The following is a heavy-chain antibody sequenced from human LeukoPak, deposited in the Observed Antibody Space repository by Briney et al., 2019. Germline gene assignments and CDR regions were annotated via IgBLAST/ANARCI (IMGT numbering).Heavy chain of an antibody. CDR1: GASISSGGYY. CDR3: ARGRIAAAGRGATPESESDY. Sequence: PSETLSLTCTVSGASISSGGYYWSWIRQPPGKGLEWIEYIYHSGSTNYNPSLKSRVTISVDKSKNQFSLKLSSVPAADTAVYYCARGRIAAAGRGATPESESDYWGQGTLVTVSS. D-gene: IGHD6-13*01. J-gene: IGHJ4*02. CDR2: IYHSGST. V-gene: IGHV4-30-2*01.